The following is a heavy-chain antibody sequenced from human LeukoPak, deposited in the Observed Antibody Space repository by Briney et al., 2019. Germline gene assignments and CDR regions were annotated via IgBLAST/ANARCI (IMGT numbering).Heavy chain of an antibody. CDR2: INPSGGST. D-gene: IGHD4-17*01. CDR1: GYTFNSYH. CDR3: ARHGDYAL. Sequence: ASVKVSCTASGYTFNSYHMHWVRQAPGQGLEWMGIINPSGGSTSYAQKFQGRVTMTTDTSTSTAYMELRSLRSDDTAVYYCARHGDYALWGQGTLVTVSS. J-gene: IGHJ4*02. V-gene: IGHV1-46*02.